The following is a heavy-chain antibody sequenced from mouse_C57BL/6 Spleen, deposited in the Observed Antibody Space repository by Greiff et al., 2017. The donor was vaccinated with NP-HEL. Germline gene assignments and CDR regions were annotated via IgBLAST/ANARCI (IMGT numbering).Heavy chain of an antibody. CDR1: GYTFTSYW. D-gene: IGHD3-2*02. V-gene: IGHV1-50*01. CDR2: IDPSDSYT. CDR3: ARRETAQAIYDNAMDG. Sequence: QVQLKQPGAELVKPGASVKLSCKASGYTFTSYWMQWVKQRPGQGLEWIGEIDPSDSYTNYNQKFKGKATLPVDTSSSTAYMQLSSLTYEDAADYYCARRETAQAIYDNAMDGWGQGTTVTVSS. J-gene: IGHJ4*01.